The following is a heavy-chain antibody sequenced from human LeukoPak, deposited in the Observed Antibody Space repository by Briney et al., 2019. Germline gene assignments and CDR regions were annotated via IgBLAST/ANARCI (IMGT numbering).Heavy chain of an antibody. J-gene: IGHJ6*03. Sequence: PSETLSLTCAVSGGSISSSDWWRWGRQPPGEGLEWSGEIYHSGSTNYNPSLKSRVTISVDKSKNQFSLMLSSVTAADTALYYCARDLYCSSTSCQYYYYMHLWGKGPTVTVSS. CDR1: GGSISSSDW. CDR3: ARDLYCSSTSCQYYYYMHL. D-gene: IGHD2-2*01. CDR2: IYHSGST. V-gene: IGHV4-4*02.